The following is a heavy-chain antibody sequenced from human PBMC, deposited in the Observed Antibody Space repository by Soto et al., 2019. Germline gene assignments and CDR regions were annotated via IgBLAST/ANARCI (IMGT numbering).Heavy chain of an antibody. Sequence: QITLKESGPTLVKPTQTLTLTCTFSGFSLSTSGVGVGWIRQPPGKALEWLALIYWNDDKRYSPSLKSRLTITKDTSKNQVVLTMTNMDPVDTATYYCAHSKVIVVVPAAIEEFRGFDYWGQGTLVTVSS. CDR2: IYWNDDK. CDR1: GFSLSTSGVG. D-gene: IGHD2-2*02. V-gene: IGHV2-5*01. CDR3: AHSKVIVVVPAAIEEFRGFDY. J-gene: IGHJ4*02.